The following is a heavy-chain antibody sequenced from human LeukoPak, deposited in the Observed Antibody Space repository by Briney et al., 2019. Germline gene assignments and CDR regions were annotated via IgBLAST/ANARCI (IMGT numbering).Heavy chain of an antibody. CDR3: AARGYCSGTSCLLEY. V-gene: IGHV3-74*01. Sequence: PGGSLRLSCTASGFSFSGHWMHWARQLPGKGLVWVSRISPTGSTTSYADSVKGRFTVSRDNAKNTLYLQVNNLGAEDTAVYYCAARGYCSGTSCLLEYWGQGTLVTVSS. J-gene: IGHJ4*02. D-gene: IGHD2-2*01. CDR1: GFSFSGHW. CDR2: ISPTGSTT.